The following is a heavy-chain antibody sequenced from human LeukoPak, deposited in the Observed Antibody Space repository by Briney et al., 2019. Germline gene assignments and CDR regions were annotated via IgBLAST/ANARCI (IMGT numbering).Heavy chain of an antibody. CDR3: ARGGGYCSSTSCINDY. D-gene: IGHD2-2*01. V-gene: IGHV4-34*01. J-gene: IGHJ4*02. Sequence: PSETLSLTCAVYGGSSSGYYWSWIRQPPGKGLEWIGETNHSGSTNYNPSLKRRVTISVDTSKSQFSLKLSSVTAADTAVYYCARGGGYCSSTSCINDYWGQGTLVTVSS. CDR1: GGSSSGYY. CDR2: TNHSGST.